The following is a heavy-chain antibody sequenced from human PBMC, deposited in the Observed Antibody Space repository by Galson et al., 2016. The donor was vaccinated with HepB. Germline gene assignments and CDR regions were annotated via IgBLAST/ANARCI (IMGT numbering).Heavy chain of an antibody. CDR3: ARGRVLRFLAWSRSYYYGMDV. CDR2: MNDSGNT. J-gene: IGHJ6*02. CDR1: GGSFSDSY. V-gene: IGHV4-34*01. D-gene: IGHD3-3*01. Sequence: ETLSLTCAVYGGSFSDSYWTWIRQPPGKGLEWIGEMNDSGNTNYNPTLKSRVTISVDTSKNQCSLKLSSVTAADTAVYYCARGRVLRFLAWSRSYYYGMDVWGQGTTVTVSS.